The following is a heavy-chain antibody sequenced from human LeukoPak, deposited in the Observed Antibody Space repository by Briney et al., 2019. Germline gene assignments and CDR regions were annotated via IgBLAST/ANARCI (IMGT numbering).Heavy chain of an antibody. CDR1: GFSFDDCA. J-gene: IGHJ4*02. V-gene: IGHV3-9*01. CDR2: ISWYNGSI. CDR3: AKSSGYCGGDCYIPYYFYY. D-gene: IGHD2-21*02. Sequence: GGSLTLSCAASGFSFDDCAMHWVRQAPRKGLDWVSGISWYNGSIGYADSVKDRFTISRDNAKNSLYLQMNSLRAEDTAVYYCAKSSGYCGGDCYIPYYFYYWGQGTLVTVSS.